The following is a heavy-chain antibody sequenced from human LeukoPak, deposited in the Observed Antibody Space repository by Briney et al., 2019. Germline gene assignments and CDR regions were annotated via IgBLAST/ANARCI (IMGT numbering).Heavy chain of an antibody. CDR2: INAGNGNT. CDR1: GYTFTSYA. CDR3: AKGRWGYSYYWFDP. V-gene: IGHV1-3*03. D-gene: IGHD5-18*01. Sequence: ASVKVSCKASGYTFTSYAMHWVRQAPGQRLEWMGWINAGNGNTKYSQEFQGRVTITRDTSASTAYMELSSLRSEDMAVYYCAKGRWGYSYYWFDPWGQGTLVTVSS. J-gene: IGHJ5*02.